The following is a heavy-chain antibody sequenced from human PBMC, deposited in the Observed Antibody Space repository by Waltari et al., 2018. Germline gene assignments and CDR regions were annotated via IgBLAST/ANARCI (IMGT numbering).Heavy chain of an antibody. V-gene: IGHV4-39*01. CDR1: GGSISRSSYY. J-gene: IGHJ5*02. CDR3: ARHWKRNGYRFDP. Sequence: QLQLQESGPGLMKPSETLSLTCTVSGGSISRSSYYWGWIRQSPGKGLEWIASMYYSGTTYYTPTLESRVTISGDTSKNQFSLRLSSVTAADTAVYYCARHWKRNGYRFDPWGQGTLVTVSS. CDR2: MYYSGTT. D-gene: IGHD5-12*01.